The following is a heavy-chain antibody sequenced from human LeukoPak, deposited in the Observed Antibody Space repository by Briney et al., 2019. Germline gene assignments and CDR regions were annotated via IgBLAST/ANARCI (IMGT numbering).Heavy chain of an antibody. CDR2: ISGSGGST. CDR3: AKNESYSVVWLPRSYYYYMDV. CDR1: GFTFSSYA. J-gene: IGHJ6*03. D-gene: IGHD3-9*01. V-gene: IGHV3-23*01. Sequence: GGSLRLSCAASGFTFSSYAMSWVRQAPGKGLEWVSAISGSGGSTYYADPVKGRFTISRENSKNTLYLQMNSLRAEDTAVYYCAKNESYSVVWLPRSYYYYMDVWGKGTTVTVSS.